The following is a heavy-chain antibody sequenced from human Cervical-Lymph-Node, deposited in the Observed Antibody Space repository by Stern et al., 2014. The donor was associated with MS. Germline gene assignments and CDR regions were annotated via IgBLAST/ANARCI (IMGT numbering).Heavy chain of an antibody. D-gene: IGHD2-15*01. V-gene: IGHV1-69*06. Sequence: VQLVQSGAEVTKPGSAANISCQTSGFTFSSYAFGWVRQAPGHGLEWMGGVIPVFGTVTYAQKFEGRLAFTVDKAANSVSMQLAGLTSDDTAMYYCARGRFLGLVGGAHRYFDLWGRGTRVTVS. CDR2: VIPVFGTV. J-gene: IGHJ2*01. CDR1: GFTFSSYA. CDR3: ARGRFLGLVGGAHRYFDL.